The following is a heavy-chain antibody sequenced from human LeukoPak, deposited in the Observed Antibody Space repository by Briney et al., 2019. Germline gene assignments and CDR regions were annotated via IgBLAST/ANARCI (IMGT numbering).Heavy chain of an antibody. V-gene: IGHV3-33*01. CDR1: GFTFSSYG. CDR2: IWYDGSNK. D-gene: IGHD4-11*01. CDR3: ARGTGVYSNYPHYYYYYYMDV. J-gene: IGHJ6*03. Sequence: GGSLRLSCAASGFTFSSYGMHWVRQAPGKGLEWVAIIWYDGSNKYYADSVKGRVIISRDNSKNTLYLQMNSLRAEDTAVYYCARGTGVYSNYPHYYYYYYMDVWGKGTTVTVSS.